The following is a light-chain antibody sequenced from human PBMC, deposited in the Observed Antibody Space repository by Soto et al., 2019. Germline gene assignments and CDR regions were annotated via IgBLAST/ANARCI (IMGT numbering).Light chain of an antibody. J-gene: IGKJ1*01. V-gene: IGKV3-15*01. CDR1: QSVSSK. CDR3: QQYNNWPVT. Sequence: EIVMTQSPATLSVSPGERATLSCRASQSVSSKLALYQQKPCQAPRLLIFGASPRATGIPARFSGSGFGTEFTLTISSLQSEDFAVYYCQQYNNWPVTFGQGTKVDIK. CDR2: GAS.